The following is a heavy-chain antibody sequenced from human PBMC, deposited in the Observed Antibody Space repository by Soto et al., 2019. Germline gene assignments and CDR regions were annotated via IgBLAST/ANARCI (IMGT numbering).Heavy chain of an antibody. CDR1: GFNFSVYW. D-gene: IGHD4-17*01. V-gene: IGHV3-74*01. J-gene: IGHJ4*02. CDR2: LNSDGTYA. Sequence: GGSLRLSCAASGFNFSVYWMHWVRRAPGEGLVWVARLNSDGTYASSADSVKGRLTISRDNAKNTLYLQLNSLRAEDTAVYYCARGGAYGDYRSDFWGQGTLVTVS. CDR3: ARGGAYGDYRSDF.